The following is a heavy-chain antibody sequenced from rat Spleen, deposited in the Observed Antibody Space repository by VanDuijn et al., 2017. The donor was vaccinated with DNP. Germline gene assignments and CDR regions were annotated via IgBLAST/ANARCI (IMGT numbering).Heavy chain of an antibody. CDR2: ISDDGDRT. V-gene: IGHV5S10*01. CDR1: GFIFSDYA. CDR3: VTRGDPYDNWFAY. J-gene: IGHJ3*01. D-gene: IGHD4-2*01. Sequence: EVQLVESGGDLVQPGRSLKISCAASGFIFSDYAMAWVRQAPGKGLEWVATISDDGDRTYYRDSVRGRFTISRDNAESTLYLQMDSLRSEDTGIYYCVTRGDPYDNWFAYWGQGTLVTVSS.